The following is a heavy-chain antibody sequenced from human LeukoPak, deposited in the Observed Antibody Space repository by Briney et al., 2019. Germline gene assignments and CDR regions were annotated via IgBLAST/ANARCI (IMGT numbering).Heavy chain of an antibody. J-gene: IGHJ3*02. CDR2: ISSGGTDK. CDR1: GFTLNNYG. CDR3: ARGPFTYYDESSGSSDVFDI. V-gene: IGHV3-30*03. D-gene: IGHD3-22*01. Sequence: HPGASLRLSCAAAGFTLNNYGRHWVRQAPGKRLEWVAVISSGGTDKYYADFVKGRFPISRDNSKNTLYLQMNSLRAEDTAVYYCARGPFTYYDESSGSSDVFDIWGQGTMVTVSS.